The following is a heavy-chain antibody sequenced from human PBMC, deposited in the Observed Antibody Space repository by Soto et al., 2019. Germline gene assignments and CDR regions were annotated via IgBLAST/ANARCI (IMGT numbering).Heavy chain of an antibody. V-gene: IGHV4-4*02. Sequence: QVQLQESGPGLVKPSGTLSLTCAVSVGSISSSNWWSWVRQPPGKGLVWIGDIYHRGSTNYNPSLKSRVTISVDKSKTQFSLKLSSVTAADTAVYYCARDEVVRGVPSLDAFDIWGQGTMVTVSS. CDR3: ARDEVVRGVPSLDAFDI. CDR2: IYHRGST. J-gene: IGHJ3*02. CDR1: VGSISSSNW. D-gene: IGHD3-10*01.